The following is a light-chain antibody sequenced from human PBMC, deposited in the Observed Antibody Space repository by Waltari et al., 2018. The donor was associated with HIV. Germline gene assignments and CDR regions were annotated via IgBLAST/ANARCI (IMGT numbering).Light chain of an antibody. V-gene: IGLV2-14*01. CDR2: GVN. CDR1: NHEVDYYNF. J-gene: IGLJ3*02. CDR3: SSCASQGSLM. Sequence: QSPLSQPASVSGSPGQSITISCTGVNHEVDYYNFVSWYQQHPGKAPQLIFFGVNGRPSVVSSRFSGSKSGVTAVLTIAGLQAEDEAIYFCSSCASQGSLMFGGGTTLTVL.